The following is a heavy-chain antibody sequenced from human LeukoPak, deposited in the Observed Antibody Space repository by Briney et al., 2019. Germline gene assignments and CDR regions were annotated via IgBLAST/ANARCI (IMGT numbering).Heavy chain of an antibody. Sequence: SETLSLTCTVSGDSINSLDLWSWVRQPPGKGLEWIGEMYLSGTTHSNLSVKSRVTISIDKSKNQFFLNLSSVTAADAAVYYCAGLVGRYSSGLYYYYFDYWGQGTLVTVSS. CDR1: GDSINSLDL. V-gene: IGHV4-4*02. D-gene: IGHD3-22*01. CDR3: AGLVGRYSSGLYYYYFDY. CDR2: MYLSGTT. J-gene: IGHJ4*02.